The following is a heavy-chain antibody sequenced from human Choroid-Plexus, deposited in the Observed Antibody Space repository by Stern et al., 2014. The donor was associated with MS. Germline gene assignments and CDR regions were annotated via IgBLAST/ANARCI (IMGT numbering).Heavy chain of an antibody. CDR1: GFTFGSCA. V-gene: IGHV3-30*18. Sequence: VQLVESGGGVVQPGRPLRLSCVASGFTFGSCAMHWVRQAPGQGLEWVAGVSYDGSNKYYADSVKGRFTISRDNSQNTLYMQMSSLRPEDTAVYYCAKDLQYLTYFFDHWGQGSLVTVSS. CDR2: VSYDGSNK. J-gene: IGHJ5*02. CDR3: AKDLQYLTYFFDH. D-gene: IGHD2/OR15-2a*01.